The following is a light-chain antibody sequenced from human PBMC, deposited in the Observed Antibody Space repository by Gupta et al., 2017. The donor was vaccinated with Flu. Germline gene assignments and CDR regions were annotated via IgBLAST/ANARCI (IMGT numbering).Light chain of an antibody. V-gene: IGLV5-45*02. Sequence: RSCITVGTYMVCWYQEQPGRPPQVPPRYKKEFDRQRGSGVPRRFSGSKGASANAAISLMAGGESGDEGDYHSQTGHNNVWVFGGGTRLTVL. CDR2: YKKEFDR. J-gene: IGLJ3*02. CDR3: QTGHNNVWV. CDR1: SCITVGTYM.